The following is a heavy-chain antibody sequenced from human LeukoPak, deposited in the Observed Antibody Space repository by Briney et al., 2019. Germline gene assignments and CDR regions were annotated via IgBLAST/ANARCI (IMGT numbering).Heavy chain of an antibody. CDR3: AKDSAFYYIDV. J-gene: IGHJ6*03. CDR1: GFSFSPYA. V-gene: IGHV3-23*01. CDR2: VSGSGGST. Sequence: PGGSLRLSCAASGFSFSPYAMKWVRQSPGKGLEWVSAVSGSGGSTYYADSVKGRFTISRDNSKNTLYLQMNSLKGDDTAVYYCAKDSAFYYIDVWGKGTTAIISS. D-gene: IGHD3-10*01.